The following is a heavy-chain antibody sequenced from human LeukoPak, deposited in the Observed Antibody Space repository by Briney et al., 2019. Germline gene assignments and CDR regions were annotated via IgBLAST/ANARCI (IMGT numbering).Heavy chain of an antibody. D-gene: IGHD6-13*01. V-gene: IGHV3-48*01. Sequence: GGSLRLSCAASGFTFSSYSMNWVRQAPGKGLEWVSYISSSSSTIYYADSVKGRFTISRDNAKNSLYLQMNSLRAEDTAVYYCARGSSSWLDYWGQGTLVTVSS. CDR2: ISSSSSTI. CDR3: ARGSSSWLDY. J-gene: IGHJ4*02. CDR1: GFTFSSYS.